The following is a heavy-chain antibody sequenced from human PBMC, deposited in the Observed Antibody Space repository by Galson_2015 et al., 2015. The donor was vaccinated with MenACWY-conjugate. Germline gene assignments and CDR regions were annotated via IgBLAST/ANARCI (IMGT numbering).Heavy chain of an antibody. CDR3: ARGLGVYSGSWFSPINWLDP. V-gene: IGHV3-11*05. Sequence: SLRLSCAASGFTFSDYYMTWIRQAPGRGLEWVSWISSSSSYTNYADSVKGRFTISRDNAKNSLYLQMNSLRADDTAVYYCARGLGVYSGSWFSPINWLDPWGQGTLVTVSS. CDR1: GFTFSDYY. CDR2: ISSSSSYT. J-gene: IGHJ5*02. D-gene: IGHD6-13*01.